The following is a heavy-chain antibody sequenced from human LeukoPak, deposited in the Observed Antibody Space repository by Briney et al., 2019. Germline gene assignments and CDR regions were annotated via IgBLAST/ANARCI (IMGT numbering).Heavy chain of an antibody. CDR2: IYYSGNT. CDR1: GDSITNSY. J-gene: IGHJ5*01. CDR3: TKRIIEARDNGDSNWLDP. V-gene: IGHV4-59*08. Sequence: SETLSLTCTVSGDSITNSYWNWIRQPPGGGLEWIGRIYYSGNTNYNPSLKSRVIISRDTSKNQFSLELTSVTAADTAVYYCTKRIIEARDNGDSNWLDPWGQGILVTVSS. D-gene: IGHD4-17*01.